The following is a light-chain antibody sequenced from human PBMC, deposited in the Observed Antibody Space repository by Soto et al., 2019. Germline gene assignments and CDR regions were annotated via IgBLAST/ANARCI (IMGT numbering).Light chain of an antibody. V-gene: IGKV1-39*01. CDR3: QQSYSTPPWT. Sequence: DIQMTQSPSSLSASVGDRVTITCRASQSISSYLNWYQQKPGKAPKLLIYAASSLQSGVPSRFSGSVSGKDLTLAISSLQPEDFATYYCQQSYSTPPWTFGQGTKVEIK. CDR1: QSISSY. J-gene: IGKJ1*01. CDR2: AAS.